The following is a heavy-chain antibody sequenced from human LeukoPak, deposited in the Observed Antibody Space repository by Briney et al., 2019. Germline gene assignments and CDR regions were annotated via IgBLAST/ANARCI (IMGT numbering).Heavy chain of an antibody. CDR3: ARVSVYGYNWNDVYHYYSYMDV. J-gene: IGHJ6*03. CDR1: GFTFSSYA. Sequence: GGSLRLSCAASGFTFSSYAMHWVRQAPGKGLEWVAVISYDGSNKYYADSVKGRFTISRDNSKNTLYLQMNSLRAEDTAVYYCARVSVYGYNWNDVYHYYSYMDVWGKGTTVTVSS. V-gene: IGHV3-30*04. CDR2: ISYDGSNK. D-gene: IGHD1-20*01.